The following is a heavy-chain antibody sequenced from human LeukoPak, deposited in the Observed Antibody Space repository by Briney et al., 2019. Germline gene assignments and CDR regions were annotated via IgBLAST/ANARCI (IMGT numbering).Heavy chain of an antibody. Sequence: GGSLRLSCVASEFSFSSYAMSWVRQSPEKGLEWVSAFSGGASRTYYVDSVKGRFTISRDNSKNTLYLQMNSLRVEDTAVYYCAKKRRPVAGTDLFDYWGQGTLVTVSS. D-gene: IGHD6-19*01. CDR2: FSGGASRT. CDR1: EFSFSSYA. J-gene: IGHJ4*02. CDR3: AKKRRPVAGTDLFDY. V-gene: IGHV3-23*01.